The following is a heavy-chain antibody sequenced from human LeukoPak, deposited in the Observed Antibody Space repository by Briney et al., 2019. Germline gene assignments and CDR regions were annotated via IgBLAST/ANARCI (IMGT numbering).Heavy chain of an antibody. V-gene: IGHV3-23*01. D-gene: IGHD3-10*01. CDR3: ASRSLWYGEDY. J-gene: IGHJ4*02. CDR1: GFTFSNYA. CDR2: ISGSGGST. Sequence: PGGSLRLSCAASGFTFSNYAMTWVRQAPGKGLEWVSGISGSGGSTYYAASVKGRFTISRDNSKNTLYLQMNSLRAEDTAVYYCASRSLWYGEDYWGQGTLVTVSS.